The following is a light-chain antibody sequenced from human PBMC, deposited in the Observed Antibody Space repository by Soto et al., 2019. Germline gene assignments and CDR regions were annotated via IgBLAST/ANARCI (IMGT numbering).Light chain of an antibody. CDR1: HPISTW. CDR2: HDS. Sequence: DIRITQSPASVSSCLSDIVTITCRASHPISTWLAWNQQRPGKAPNIRSYHDSSLESGGPSRFSGSGSGTEFTLSISSLQPDECGTYYCQQYDEHSSNFGQGTRLEIK. CDR3: QQYDEHSSN. V-gene: IGKV1-5*01. J-gene: IGKJ5*01.